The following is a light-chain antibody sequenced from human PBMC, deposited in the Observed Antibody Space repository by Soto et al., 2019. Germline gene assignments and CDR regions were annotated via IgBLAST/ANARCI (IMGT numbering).Light chain of an antibody. CDR3: QHHNTWPPVYT. CDR1: QSVSTN. J-gene: IGKJ2*01. V-gene: IGKV3D-15*01. CDR2: DAS. Sequence: EMVLTQSPATLSVSPGGRATLSCRASQSVSTNLAWYQQKPGQAPRLLIYDASTRATAIPARFSGSGSGTEFSLTISSLQSEDVAVYYCQHHNTWPPVYTFGQGTKLEIK.